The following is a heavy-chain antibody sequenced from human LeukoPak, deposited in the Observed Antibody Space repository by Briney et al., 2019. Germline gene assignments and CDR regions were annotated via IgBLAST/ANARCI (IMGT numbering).Heavy chain of an antibody. CDR1: GGSISSSSYY. J-gene: IGHJ6*02. CDR3: ARQKSTYYDFWSGHFYGMDV. CDR2: IYYSGST. D-gene: IGHD3-3*01. V-gene: IGHV4-61*01. Sequence: SETLSLTCTVSGGSISSSSYYWSWIRQPPGKGLEWIGYIYYSGSTNYNPSLKSRVTISVDTSKNQSSLKLSSVTAADTAVYYCARQKSTYYDFWSGHFYGMDVWGQGTTVTVSS.